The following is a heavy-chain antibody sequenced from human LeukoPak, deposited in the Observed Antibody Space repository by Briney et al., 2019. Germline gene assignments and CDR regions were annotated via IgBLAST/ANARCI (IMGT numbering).Heavy chain of an antibody. CDR2: ISASGGST. CDR3: AKDRGGTIWFGEYFDY. V-gene: IGHV3-23*01. Sequence: PGGSLRLSCAASGFTFSSSAMSWVRQVPGKGLEWVSGISASGGSTSYADSVRGRFTISRDNSKNTLYLQMNSLRAEDTAVYYCAKDRGGTIWFGEYFDYWGQGTLVTVSS. D-gene: IGHD3-10*01. J-gene: IGHJ4*02. CDR1: GFTFSSSA.